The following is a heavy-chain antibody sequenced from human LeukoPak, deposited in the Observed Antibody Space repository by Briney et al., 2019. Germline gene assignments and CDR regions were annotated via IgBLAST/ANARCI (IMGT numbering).Heavy chain of an antibody. CDR3: TRGAGYYDASGAGPFDF. CDR1: GASISSYY. V-gene: IGHV4-4*07. CDR2: MYTSGRT. D-gene: IGHD3-22*01. J-gene: IGHJ4*02. Sequence: PSETLSLTCTVSGASISSYYWTWIRQPAGKGLEWIGRMYTSGRTDYNPPLKSRVTMSVDTSKNHFSLNLRSVTAADTAVYYCTRGAGYYDASGAGPFDFWGRGILVTVSS.